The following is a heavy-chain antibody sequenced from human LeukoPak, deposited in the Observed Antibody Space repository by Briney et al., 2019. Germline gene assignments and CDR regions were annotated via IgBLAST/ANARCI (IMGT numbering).Heavy chain of an antibody. Sequence: SETLSLTCSVSGGSISSGSYYWSWIRQPAGRGLEWIGRIYTSGSTNYNPSLKSRVTISVDTSKNQFSLKLSSVTAADTAVHYCARGRPLSDIVVVPAAIGSDWFDPWGQGTLVTVST. J-gene: IGHJ5*02. CDR2: IYTSGST. D-gene: IGHD2-2*02. CDR1: GGSISSGSYY. CDR3: ARGRPLSDIVVVPAAIGSDWFDP. V-gene: IGHV4-61*02.